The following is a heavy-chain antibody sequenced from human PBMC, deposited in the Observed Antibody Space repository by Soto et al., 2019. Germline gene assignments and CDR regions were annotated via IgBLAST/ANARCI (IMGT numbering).Heavy chain of an antibody. CDR2: TIPILGTA. J-gene: IGHJ6*02. V-gene: IGHV1-69*13. CDR1: GGTFSSFA. Sequence: GASVKVSCKASGGTFSSFAINWVRQAPGQGPEWMGGTIPILGTANYAQKFQGRVTIIAEETTNTASLELTSLRSEDTAVYYCARGNALDIWGQGTKVTVSS. CDR3: ARGNALDI.